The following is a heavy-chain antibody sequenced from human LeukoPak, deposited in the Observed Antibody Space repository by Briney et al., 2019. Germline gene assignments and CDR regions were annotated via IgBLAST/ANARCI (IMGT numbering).Heavy chain of an antibody. V-gene: IGHV3-64D*06. CDR2: ISSRGGST. D-gene: IGHD3-22*01. Sequence: GGSLRLSCAASGFTFSSLAMHWVRQAPGKGLEYVSDISSRGGSTYYAGSVKGRFTISRDNSKNTLSLQMSSLRPEDTAVYYCVKLPYSDTSAYYADYWGQGTLVTVSS. CDR3: VKLPYSDTSAYYADY. J-gene: IGHJ4*02. CDR1: GFTFSSLA.